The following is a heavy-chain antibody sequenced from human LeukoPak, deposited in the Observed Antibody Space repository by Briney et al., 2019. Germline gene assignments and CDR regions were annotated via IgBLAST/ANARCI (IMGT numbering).Heavy chain of an antibody. D-gene: IGHD2-8*02. Sequence: PSETLSLTCTVSGGSLSSYYWSWIRQPPGKGVAWIGYIYYSGSTNYNPSPKSRVTISVDTSKNQVSLKLNSATATDTAVYYCARQTGAGIDYWGQGTLVTVSS. J-gene: IGHJ4*02. V-gene: IGHV4-59*08. CDR3: ARQTGAGIDY. CDR1: GGSLSSYY. CDR2: IYYSGST.